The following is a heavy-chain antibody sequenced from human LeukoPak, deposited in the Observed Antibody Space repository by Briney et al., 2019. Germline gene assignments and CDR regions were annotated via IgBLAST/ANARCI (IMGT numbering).Heavy chain of an antibody. CDR2: IIPILGIA. Sequence: GASVKVSCKASGGTFSSYAISWVRQAPGQGLEWMGRIIPILGIANYAQKFQGRVTITADKSTSTAYMELSSLRSGDTAVYYCARDQIGSSTRLFDYWGQGTLVTVSS. D-gene: IGHD2-2*01. CDR3: ARDQIGSSTRLFDY. V-gene: IGHV1-69*04. J-gene: IGHJ4*02. CDR1: GGTFSSYA.